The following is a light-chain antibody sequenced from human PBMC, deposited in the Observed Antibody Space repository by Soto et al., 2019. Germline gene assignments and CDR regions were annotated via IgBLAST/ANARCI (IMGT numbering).Light chain of an antibody. CDR1: QSISSY. CDR2: AAS. V-gene: IGKV1-39*01. CDR3: QQSYNTPRT. J-gene: IGKJ1*01. Sequence: DIQMTQSPSSLSASVGDRVTITCRASQSISSYLNWYQQKPGKVPKLLIYAASSLQSGVPSRFSGSGSATDFTLTISSLQPEDFATYYCQQSYNTPRTFGHGTKVEIK.